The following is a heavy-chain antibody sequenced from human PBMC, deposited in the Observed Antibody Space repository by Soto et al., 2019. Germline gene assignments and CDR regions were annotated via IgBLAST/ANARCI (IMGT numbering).Heavy chain of an antibody. CDR1: GFTFSGYW. CDR2: INSDGSTT. CDR3: ASAKIGDYFQVY. J-gene: IGHJ4*02. Sequence: GGSLRLSCAVSGFTFSGYWMHWVRQAPGKGLVWVSRINSDGSTTSYADSVKGRFTISRDNAKNTLYLQMDSLRAEGTAVYFCASAKIGDYFQVYWGQGTLVTVSS. D-gene: IGHD4-17*01. V-gene: IGHV3-74*01.